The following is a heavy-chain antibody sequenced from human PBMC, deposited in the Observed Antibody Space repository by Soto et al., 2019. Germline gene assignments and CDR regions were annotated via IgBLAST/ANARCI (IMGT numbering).Heavy chain of an antibody. CDR2: TRNKANSYTT. Sequence: DVQLVESGGGLVQPGGSVRLSCAASGFTFSDHYMDWVRQAPGKGLEWVGRTRNKANSYTTEYAASVKGRFTISRDGSKNSLYLQMNSLKTDDTAVYYCARVYGGNYYFDYWGQGTLVTVSS. CDR1: GFTFSDHY. J-gene: IGHJ4*02. V-gene: IGHV3-72*01. D-gene: IGHD1-26*01. CDR3: ARVYGGNYYFDY.